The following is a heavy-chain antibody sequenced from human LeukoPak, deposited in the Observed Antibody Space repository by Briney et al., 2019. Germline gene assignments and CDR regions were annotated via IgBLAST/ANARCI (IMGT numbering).Heavy chain of an antibody. J-gene: IGHJ2*01. CDR1: GFTLEDYG. CDR3: AKDSEARSISWYSHFDL. D-gene: IGHD6-13*01. CDR2: VTWSSRSK. Sequence: GGSLRLSCEASGFTLEDYGVHWVRQVPGKGLEWVSGVTWSSRSKKYADSVRGRFSISRDDANNSLFLQMNNLRPEDTALYYCAKDSEARSISWYSHFDLWGRGTLVTVSS. V-gene: IGHV3-9*01.